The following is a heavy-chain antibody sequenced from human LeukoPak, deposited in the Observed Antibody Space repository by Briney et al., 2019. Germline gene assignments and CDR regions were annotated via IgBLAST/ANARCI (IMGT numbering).Heavy chain of an antibody. V-gene: IGHV3-74*01. CDR2: IKSDGSTT. CDR3: ARVVDTHFDY. Sequence: GGSLRLSCAVSGFTLSAYEMNWVRQAPGKGLVWVSRIKSDGSTTTYADSVKGRFTISRDNAKNTLYLQMNSLRAEDTAVYYCARVVDTHFDYWGQGTLVTVSS. D-gene: IGHD5-18*01. CDR1: GFTLSAYE. J-gene: IGHJ4*02.